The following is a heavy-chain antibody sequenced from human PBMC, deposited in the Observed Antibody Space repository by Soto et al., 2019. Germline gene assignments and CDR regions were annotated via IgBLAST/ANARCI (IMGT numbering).Heavy chain of an antibody. V-gene: IGHV3-21*01. CDR1: GFTFSSYS. CDR3: ARAPLTTVTTNWFDP. Sequence: GGSLRLSCAASGFTFSSYSMNWVRQAPGKGLEWVSSISSSSSYIYYADSVKGRFTISRDNAKNSLYLQMNSLRAEDTALYCCARAPLTTVTTNWFDPWGRGTLVTVSS. J-gene: IGHJ5*02. D-gene: IGHD4-17*01. CDR2: ISSSSSYI.